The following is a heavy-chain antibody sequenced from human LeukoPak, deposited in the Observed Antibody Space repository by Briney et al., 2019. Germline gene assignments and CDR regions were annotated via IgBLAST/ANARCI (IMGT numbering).Heavy chain of an antibody. V-gene: IGHV4-39*01. CDR1: SGSISSSSYY. Sequence: SETLSLTCTVSSGSISSSSYYWGWIRQPPGKGLEWIGSIYYSGSTYYNPSLKSRVTISVDTSKNQFSLKLSSVTAADTAVYYCARHQQGVGAIIDYWGQGTLVTVSS. J-gene: IGHJ4*02. CDR2: IYYSGST. CDR3: ARHQQGVGAIIDY. D-gene: IGHD1-26*01.